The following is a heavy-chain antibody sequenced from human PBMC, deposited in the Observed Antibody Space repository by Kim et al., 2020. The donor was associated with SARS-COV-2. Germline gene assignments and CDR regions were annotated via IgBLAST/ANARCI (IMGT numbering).Heavy chain of an antibody. D-gene: IGHD1-26*01. J-gene: IGHJ3*02. CDR3: AKGASGSYITAFDI. Sequence: ADTVKGRFTISRDNSKNTLYLQMNSLRAEDTAVYYCAKGASGSYITAFDIWGQGTMVTVSS. V-gene: IGHV3-30*02.